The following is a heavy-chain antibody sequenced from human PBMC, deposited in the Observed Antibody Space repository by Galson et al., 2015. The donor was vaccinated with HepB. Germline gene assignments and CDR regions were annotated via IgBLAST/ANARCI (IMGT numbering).Heavy chain of an antibody. D-gene: IGHD2-2*01. V-gene: IGHV3-30*18. J-gene: IGHJ4*02. CDR2: ISYDGSNK. CDR1: GFTFSSYG. Sequence: SLRLSCAASGFTFSSYGMHWVRQAPGKGLEWVAVISYDGSNKYYADSVKGRFTISRDNSKNTLYLQMNSLRAEDTAVYYCAKDHLGYCSSTSCYASDYWGQGTLVTVSS. CDR3: AKDHLGYCSSTSCYASDY.